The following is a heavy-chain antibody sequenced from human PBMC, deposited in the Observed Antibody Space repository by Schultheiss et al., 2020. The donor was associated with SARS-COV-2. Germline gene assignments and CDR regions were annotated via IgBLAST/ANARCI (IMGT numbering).Heavy chain of an antibody. CDR3: AKGGVGATSDY. Sequence: GESLKISCTAFGFTFSSYAMHWVRQAPGKGLEWVSAISGSGGSTYYADSVKGRFTISSDNSKNTLYLQMNSLRAEDTAVYYCAKGGVGATSDYWGQGTLVTVAS. D-gene: IGHD1-26*01. CDR1: GFTFSSYA. V-gene: IGHV3-23*01. CDR2: ISGSGGST. J-gene: IGHJ4*02.